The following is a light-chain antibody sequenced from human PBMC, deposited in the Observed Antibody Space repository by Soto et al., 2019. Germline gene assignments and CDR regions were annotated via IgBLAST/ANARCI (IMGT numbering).Light chain of an antibody. CDR1: QDISTH. V-gene: IGKV1-9*01. Sequence: IQLTQSPSSLSASVGDSVTITCRASQDISTHIAWYQQKPGTAPKVLIYAASTLESGVTSRFSGDGSGTEFTLTIRRLQPEDFATYFCQQLHTYPLTFGGGTKVDIK. J-gene: IGKJ4*01. CDR2: AAS. CDR3: QQLHTYPLT.